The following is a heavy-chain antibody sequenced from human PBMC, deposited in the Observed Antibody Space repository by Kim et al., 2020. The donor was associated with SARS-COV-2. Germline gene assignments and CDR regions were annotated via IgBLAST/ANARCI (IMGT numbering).Heavy chain of an antibody. CDR1: GGSISSYY. Sequence: SETLSLTCTVSGGSISSYYCSWIRQPPGKGLEWIGYIYYSGSTNYNPSLKSRVTISVDTSKNQFSLKLSSVTAADTAVYYCARLRRITIFGVVIITWFDPWGQGTLVTVSS. CDR3: ARLRRITIFGVVIITWFDP. D-gene: IGHD3-3*01. CDR2: IYYSGST. V-gene: IGHV4-59*08. J-gene: IGHJ5*02.